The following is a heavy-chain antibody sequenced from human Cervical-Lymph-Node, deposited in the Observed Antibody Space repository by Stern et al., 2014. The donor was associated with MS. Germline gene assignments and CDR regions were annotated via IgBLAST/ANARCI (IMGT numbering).Heavy chain of an antibody. CDR1: GYTFTSYG. CDR2: ISASNGNT. CDR3: ARGLLGSENAFDI. V-gene: IGHV1-18*01. Sequence: MQLVESGAEVKKPGASVKVSCKASGYTFTSYGSSWVRQAPGQGLEWMGWISASNGNTNYARRLQGRVTMTTNTSTSAACMELRSLRSDDTAVYCCARGLLGSENAFDIWGQGTMVTVSS. J-gene: IGHJ3*02. D-gene: IGHD2-15*01.